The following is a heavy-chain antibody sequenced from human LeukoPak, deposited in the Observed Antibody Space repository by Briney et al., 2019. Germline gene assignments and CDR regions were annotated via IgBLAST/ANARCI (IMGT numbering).Heavy chain of an antibody. CDR1: GFTFSSYA. Sequence: GGSLRLSCAASGFTFSSYAMSWVRQAPGKGLEWVSAISGSGGSTYYADSVKGRFTISRDNSKNTLYLQMNSLRAEDTAVYYCAKGSYGGWSLFYFQHWGQGTLVTVSS. CDR3: AKGSYGGWSLFYFQH. CDR2: ISGSGGST. J-gene: IGHJ1*01. D-gene: IGHD6-19*01. V-gene: IGHV3-23*01.